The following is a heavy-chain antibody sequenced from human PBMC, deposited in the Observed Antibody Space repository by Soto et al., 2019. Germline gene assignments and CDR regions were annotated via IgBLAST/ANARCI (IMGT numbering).Heavy chain of an antibody. D-gene: IGHD6-19*01. Sequence: VGSLRLSCAASGFTFSSYAMSWVRQAPGKGLEWVSAISGSGGSTYYADSVKGRFTISRDNSKNTLYLQMNSLRAEDTAVYYCAKAGSYSSGFYDYWGQGTLVTVSS. CDR3: AKAGSYSSGFYDY. J-gene: IGHJ4*02. CDR1: GFTFSSYA. CDR2: ISGSGGST. V-gene: IGHV3-23*01.